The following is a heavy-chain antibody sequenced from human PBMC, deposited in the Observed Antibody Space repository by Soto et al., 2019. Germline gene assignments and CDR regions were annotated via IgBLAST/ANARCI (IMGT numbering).Heavy chain of an antibody. J-gene: IGHJ4*02. CDR1: GGSISSNNW. V-gene: IGHV4-4*02. CDR2: IYHSGST. D-gene: IGHD3-3*01. CDR3: ARGVYGPIFGVVSLDY. Sequence: KPSETLSLTCAVSGGSISSNNWWSWVRQPPGKGLEWIGEIYHSGSTNYNPSLKSRVTISVDTSKNQFSLKLSSVTAADTAVYYCARGVYGPIFGVVSLDYWGQGTLVTVSS.